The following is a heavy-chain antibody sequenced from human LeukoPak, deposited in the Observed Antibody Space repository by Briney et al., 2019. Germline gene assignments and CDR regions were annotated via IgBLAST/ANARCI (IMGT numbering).Heavy chain of an antibody. CDR1: GGSISSSSYY. CDR3: ARLPQPSTAASSFSSSPY. CDR2: IYYSGST. J-gene: IGHJ4*02. D-gene: IGHD2-2*01. V-gene: IGHV4-39*01. Sequence: MASETLSLTCTVSGGSISSSSYYWGWIRQPPGKGLEWIGSIYYSGSTYYNPSLKSRVTISVDTSKNQFSLKLSSVTAADTAVYYCARLPQPSTAASSFSSSPYWGQGTLVTVSS.